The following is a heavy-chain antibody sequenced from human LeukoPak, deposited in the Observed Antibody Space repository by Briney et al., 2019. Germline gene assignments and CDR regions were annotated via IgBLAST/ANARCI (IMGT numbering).Heavy chain of an antibody. J-gene: IGHJ6*02. CDR3: ARSLSGSSSLNYYYYGMDV. Sequence: TSETLSLTCTVSGGSISSTSYYWGWIRQPPGKGLEWIGSIYYSGSTYYNPSLKSRVTISVDTSKYQFSLKLSSVTAADTAVYYCARSLSGSSSLNYYYYGMDVWGQGTTVTVSS. CDR2: IYYSGST. CDR1: GGSISSTSYY. V-gene: IGHV4-39*01. D-gene: IGHD1-26*01.